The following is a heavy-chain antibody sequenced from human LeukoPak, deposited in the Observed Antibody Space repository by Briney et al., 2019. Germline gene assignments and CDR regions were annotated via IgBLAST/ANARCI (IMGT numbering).Heavy chain of an antibody. CDR1: GGSISSHY. CDR2: IYYSGST. V-gene: IGHV4-59*11. CDR3: ASGPENSSSWYLRYYYYYMDV. Sequence: SETLSLTCTVSGGSISSHYWSWIRQPPGKGLEWIGYIYYSGSTNYNPSLKSRVTISVDTSKNQFSLKLSSVTAADTAVYYCASGPENSSSWYLRYYYYYMDVWGKGTTVTVYS. D-gene: IGHD6-13*01. J-gene: IGHJ6*03.